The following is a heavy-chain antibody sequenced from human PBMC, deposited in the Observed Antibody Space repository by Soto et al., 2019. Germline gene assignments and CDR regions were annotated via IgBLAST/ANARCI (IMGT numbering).Heavy chain of an antibody. V-gene: IGHV3-48*02. CDR2: ISSSSSTI. CDR1: GFTFSSYS. D-gene: IGHD1-26*01. Sequence: EVQLVESGGGLVQPGGSLRLSCAASGFTFSSYSMNWVRQAPGKGLEWVSYISSSSSTIYYADSVKGRLTISRDNAKNAPYLQMNTLRDEDTAVYYCARAEWGLLRSSYGMDVWGQGPTVTVSS. J-gene: IGHJ6*02. CDR3: ARAEWGLLRSSYGMDV.